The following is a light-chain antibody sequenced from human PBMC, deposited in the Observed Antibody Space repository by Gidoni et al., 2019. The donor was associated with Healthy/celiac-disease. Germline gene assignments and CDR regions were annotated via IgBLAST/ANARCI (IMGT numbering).Light chain of an antibody. Sequence: DIQMTQFPSTLSASVGDRVTITYRASQSISSWLAWYQQKPGKAPKLLIYKASSLESGVTSRFSGSGSGTEFTLTISSLQPDDFATYYCQQYNSYPWTFGQXTKVEIK. CDR1: QSISSW. CDR3: QQYNSYPWT. V-gene: IGKV1-5*03. J-gene: IGKJ1*01. CDR2: KAS.